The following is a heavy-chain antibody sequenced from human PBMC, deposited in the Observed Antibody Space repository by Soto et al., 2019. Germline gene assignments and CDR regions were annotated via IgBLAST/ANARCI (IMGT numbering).Heavy chain of an antibody. J-gene: IGHJ4*02. CDR2: MWFDGKHQ. Sequence: QVQLVESGGGVVQPGRSLRLSCAASGFTFSTYGMHWVRQAPGKGLEWVAVMWFDGKHQYYADSVKGRFTISRDNSQDTVYLQMNSLRADDTALYYCARWTYYDSSGYYYVFDYWGQGTLVTVSS. CDR3: ARWTYYDSSGYYYVFDY. V-gene: IGHV3-33*01. CDR1: GFTFSTYG. D-gene: IGHD3-22*01.